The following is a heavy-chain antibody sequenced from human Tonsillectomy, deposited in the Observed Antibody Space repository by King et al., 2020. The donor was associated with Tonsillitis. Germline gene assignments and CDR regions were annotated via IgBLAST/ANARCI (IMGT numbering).Heavy chain of an antibody. CDR1: GFTFSSYG. J-gene: IGHJ6*02. CDR3: AKDRWGSVILSLYDYYYGMDV. D-gene: IGHD3-10*01. V-gene: IGHV3-30*18. Sequence: VQLVESGGGVVQPGRSLRLSCAASGFTFSSYGMHWVRQAPGKGLERVAVISYDGSNKYYADSVKGRFTISRDNSKNTMYVQMNSLRAEDTAVYYCAKDRWGSVILSLYDYYYGMDVWGQGTTVTVSS. CDR2: ISYDGSNK.